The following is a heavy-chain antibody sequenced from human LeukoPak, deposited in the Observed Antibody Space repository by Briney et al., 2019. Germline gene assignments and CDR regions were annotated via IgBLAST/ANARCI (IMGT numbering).Heavy chain of an antibody. D-gene: IGHD3-22*01. CDR1: SGSISTYF. Sequence: TSETLSLTCTVSSGSISTYFWSWIRQSPGKGLEWIGYISSGGYTNYNPSLKSRVTISVDTSKNQFSLKLNSVTAADTAVYYCARFDSESGLDYWGRGTLVTVSS. J-gene: IGHJ4*02. CDR3: ARFDSESGLDY. CDR2: ISSGGYT. V-gene: IGHV4-59*01.